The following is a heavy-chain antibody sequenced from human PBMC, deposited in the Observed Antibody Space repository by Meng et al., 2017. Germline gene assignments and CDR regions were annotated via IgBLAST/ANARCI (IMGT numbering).Heavy chain of an antibody. D-gene: IGHD3-16*02. CDR3: ARDPRPLRLGELSPIDY. CDR2: INPNSGGT. CDR1: GYTFTGYY. J-gene: IGHJ4*02. Sequence: SVKVSCKASGYTFTGYYMHWVRQAPGQGLEWMGWINPNSGGTNYAQKFQGRVTMTRDTSISTAYMELSRLRSDDTAVYYCARDPRPLRLGELSPIDYWGQGTLVTVSS. V-gene: IGHV1-2*02.